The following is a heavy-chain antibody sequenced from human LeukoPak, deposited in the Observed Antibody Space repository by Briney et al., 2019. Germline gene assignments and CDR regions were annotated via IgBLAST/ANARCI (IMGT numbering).Heavy chain of an antibody. CDR1: GFSFSGYG. V-gene: IGHV3-30*02. Sequence: GGSLRLSCAASGFSFSGYGMHWVRQVPGKGLEWVAFVRYDGSTKFYTDSVKGRFAISRDNSKNTLSLQMNSLRTEDTAVYYCAALHTGTFVDYWGQGTLVTVSS. J-gene: IGHJ4*02. CDR2: VRYDGSTK. D-gene: IGHD4-17*01. CDR3: AALHTGTFVDY.